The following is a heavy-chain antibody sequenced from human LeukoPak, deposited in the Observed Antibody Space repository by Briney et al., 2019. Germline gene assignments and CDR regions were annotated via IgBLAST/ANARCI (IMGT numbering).Heavy chain of an antibody. D-gene: IGHD5-12*01. CDR1: GFTFSSYA. CDR3: AKDGSRRGYED. J-gene: IGHJ4*02. Sequence: AGGSLRLSCAASGFTFSSYAMSWVRQAPGKGLEWVSAISGSGGSTYYADSVKGRFTISRDNSKSTLYLQMNSLRAEDTAVYYCAKDGSRRGYEDWGQGTLVTVSS. CDR2: ISGSGGST. V-gene: IGHV3-23*01.